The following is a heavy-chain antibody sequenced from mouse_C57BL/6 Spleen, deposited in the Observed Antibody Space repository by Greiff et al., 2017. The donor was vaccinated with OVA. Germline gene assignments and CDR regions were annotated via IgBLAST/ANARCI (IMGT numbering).Heavy chain of an antibody. Sequence: DVMLVESGGGLVKPGGSLKLSCAASGFTFSSYAMSWVRQTPEKRLEWVATISDGGSYTYYPDNVKGRFTISRDNAKNNLYLQMSHLKSEDTAMYYCARDNYGSSSYAMDYWGQGTSVTVSS. CDR1: GFTFSSYA. CDR3: ARDNYGSSSYAMDY. D-gene: IGHD1-1*01. CDR2: ISDGGSYT. V-gene: IGHV5-4*01. J-gene: IGHJ4*01.